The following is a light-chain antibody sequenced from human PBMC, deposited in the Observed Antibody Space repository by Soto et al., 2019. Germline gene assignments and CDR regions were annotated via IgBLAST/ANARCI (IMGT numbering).Light chain of an antibody. CDR1: SSDVGSYNL. CDR2: EGS. J-gene: IGLJ1*01. V-gene: IGLV2-23*01. Sequence: QSVLTQPASVSGSPGQSITISCTGTSSDVGSYNLVSWYQQHPGKAPKLMIYEGSKRPSGVSNRFSGSKSGNTASLTISGLQAEDEADYYCCSYAGSSTLDYVFGTGTKATVL. CDR3: CSYAGSSTLDYV.